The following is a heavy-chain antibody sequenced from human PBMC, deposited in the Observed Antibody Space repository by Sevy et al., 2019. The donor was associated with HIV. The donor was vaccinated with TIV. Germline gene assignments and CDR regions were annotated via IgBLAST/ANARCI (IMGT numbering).Heavy chain of an antibody. J-gene: IGHJ6*02. D-gene: IGHD1-20*01. CDR1: GFTFSSFF. V-gene: IGHV3-7*01. CDR3: ARDLTAPYYYYGMDV. Sequence: GGYLRLSCAASGFTFSSFFMSWVRQAPGKGLEWVANIKQDGSEKYYVDSVKGRFTISRDNARNSMYLQMNSLRAEDTGVYYCARDLTAPYYYYGMDVWGQGTMVTVSS. CDR2: IKQDGSEK.